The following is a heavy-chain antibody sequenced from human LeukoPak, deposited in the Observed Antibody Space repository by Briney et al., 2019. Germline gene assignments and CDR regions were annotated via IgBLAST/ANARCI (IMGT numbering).Heavy chain of an antibody. CDR1: GFTFSTFA. J-gene: IGHJ6*03. D-gene: IGHD3-16*01. CDR3: GKDLGGGGGGQFYYFYYMDV. V-gene: IGHV3-23*01. CDR2: ISVSGRST. Sequence: GGSLRLSCAASGFTFSTFAMSWVRQAPGKGLEWVSAISVSGRSTYYADSVKGRFTISRDTSKNTLHLQMSSLRVEDTAIYYCGKDLGGGGGGQFYYFYYMDVWGKGTTVTVSS.